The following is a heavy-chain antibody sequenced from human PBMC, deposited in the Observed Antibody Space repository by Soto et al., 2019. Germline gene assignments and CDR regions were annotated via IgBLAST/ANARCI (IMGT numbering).Heavy chain of an antibody. Sequence: ASVKVSCKASGYTFTTFGINWVRQAPGEGLEWLGWISVYSGNTNYAQRLQGRITMTTDTSTSTAYMELRSLRSDDTAVYYCARDRVAARPGWFDPWGQGTLVTVSS. D-gene: IGHD6-6*01. CDR1: GYTFTTFG. V-gene: IGHV1-18*04. J-gene: IGHJ5*02. CDR3: ARDRVAARPGWFDP. CDR2: ISVYSGNT.